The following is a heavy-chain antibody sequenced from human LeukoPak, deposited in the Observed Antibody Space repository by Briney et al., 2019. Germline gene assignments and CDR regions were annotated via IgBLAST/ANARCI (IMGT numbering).Heavy chain of an antibody. CDR3: ARDPRGYCSSTSCHPWFDP. Sequence: GGSLRLSCAASGFTFSDYYMSWIRQAPGKGLEWVSYISSSGSTIYYADSVKGRFTISRDNAKNSLYLQMNSPRAEDTAVYYCARDPRGYCSSTSCHPWFDPWGQGTLVTVSS. J-gene: IGHJ5*02. V-gene: IGHV3-11*01. D-gene: IGHD2-2*01. CDR2: ISSSGSTI. CDR1: GFTFSDYY.